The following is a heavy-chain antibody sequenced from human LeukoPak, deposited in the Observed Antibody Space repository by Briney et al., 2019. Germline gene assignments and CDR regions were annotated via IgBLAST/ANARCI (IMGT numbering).Heavy chain of an antibody. Sequence: SVKVSCKASGGTFSSYAISWVRQAPGQGLEWMGRIIPILGIANYAQKFQGRVTMTRDTSTSTVYMELSSLRSEDTAVYYCARVGYSDYLYDYWGQGTLVTVSS. D-gene: IGHD5-12*01. J-gene: IGHJ4*02. CDR3: ARVGYSDYLYDY. CDR1: GGTFSSYA. CDR2: IIPILGIA. V-gene: IGHV1-69*04.